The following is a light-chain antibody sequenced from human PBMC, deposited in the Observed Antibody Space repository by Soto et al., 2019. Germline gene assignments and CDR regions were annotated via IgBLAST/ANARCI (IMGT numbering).Light chain of an antibody. CDR3: QQYNNWPDS. CDR2: TTS. Sequence: QSPGTLSVSPGERVTLSYRPSQSVGRNLAWYQQKPGQAPRLLIYTTSTRAPGIPARFSGSGSGTEFTLTISSLQSEDVAVYYCQQYNNWPDSFGGGTKVEIK. CDR1: QSVGRN. J-gene: IGKJ4*01. V-gene: IGKV3-15*01.